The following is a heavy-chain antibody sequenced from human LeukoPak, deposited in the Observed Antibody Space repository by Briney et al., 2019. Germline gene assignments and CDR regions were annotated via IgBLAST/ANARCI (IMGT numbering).Heavy chain of an antibody. CDR1: GFTFSSYS. CDR3: ARGRGTYYFDY. D-gene: IGHD3-10*01. Sequence: PGGSLRLSCAASGFTFSSYSMNWVRQAPGKGLEWVSSISSSSSYIYYAGSVKGRFTISRDNAKNSLYLQMNSLRAEDTAVYYCARGRGTYYFDYWGQGTLVTVSS. V-gene: IGHV3-21*01. J-gene: IGHJ4*02. CDR2: ISSSSSYI.